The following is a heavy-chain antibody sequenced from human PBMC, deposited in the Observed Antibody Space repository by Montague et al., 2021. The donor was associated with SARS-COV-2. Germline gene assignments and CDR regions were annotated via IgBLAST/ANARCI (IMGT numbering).Heavy chain of an antibody. Sequence: SETLSLTCTVSGGSISSSSYYWVWIRQPPGKGLVWIGSINCSGSTYSNPNHKIRVSISVDTSKNQFSLKLNSVTAADTAVYYCARDPSITLLIYPVGHYYYGMDVWGQGTTVTVSS. CDR1: GGSISSSSYY. D-gene: IGHD1-14*01. V-gene: IGHV4-39*07. CDR2: INCSGST. CDR3: ARDPSITLLIYPVGHYYYGMDV. J-gene: IGHJ6*02.